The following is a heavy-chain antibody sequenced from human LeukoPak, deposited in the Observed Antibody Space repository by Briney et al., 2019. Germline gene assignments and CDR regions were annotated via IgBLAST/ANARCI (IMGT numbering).Heavy chain of an antibody. J-gene: IGHJ3*02. CDR2: ISGSGGST. CDR3: AKSGGDYYDSSGYDAFDI. Sequence: GGSPRLSCAASGFTFSSYAMSWVRQAPGKGLEWVSAISGSGGSTYYADSVKGRFTISRDNSKNTLYLQMNSLRAEDTAVYYCAKSGGDYYDSSGYDAFDIWGQGTMVTVSS. V-gene: IGHV3-23*01. CDR1: GFTFSSYA. D-gene: IGHD3-22*01.